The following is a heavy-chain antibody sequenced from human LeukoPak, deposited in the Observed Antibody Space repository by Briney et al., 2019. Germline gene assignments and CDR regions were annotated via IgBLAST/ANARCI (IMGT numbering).Heavy chain of an antibody. J-gene: IGHJ6*03. CDR2: INPSGGST. CDR1: GYTFTSYY. Sequence: VASVKVSCKASGYTFTSYYMHWVRQAPGQGLEWMGIINPSGGSTTYAQRFQGRVTMTRDLSTSTVYMELRSLRSDDTAVYYCARERQRVQHLRSYYYYMDVWGKGTTVAISS. V-gene: IGHV1-46*01. D-gene: IGHD1-1*01. CDR3: ARERQRVQHLRSYYYYMDV.